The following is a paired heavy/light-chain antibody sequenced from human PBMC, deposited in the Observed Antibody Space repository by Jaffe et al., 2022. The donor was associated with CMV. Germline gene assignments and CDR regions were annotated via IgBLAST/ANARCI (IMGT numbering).Heavy chain of an antibody. D-gene: IGHD2-8*01. J-gene: IGHJ6*03. V-gene: IGHV3-15*01. Sequence: EVQLVESGGGLVKPGGSLRLSCAASGFTFSNAWMSWVRQAPGKGLEWVGRIKSKTDGGTTDYAAPVKGRFTISRDDSKNTLYLQMNSLKTEDTAVYYCTTDLGHCTNGVCPTGYYMDVWGKGTTVTVSS. CDR1: GFTFSNAW. CDR2: IKSKTDGGTT. CDR3: TTDLGHCTNGVCPTGYYMDV.
Light chain of an antibody. CDR2: EDS. CDR3: YSTDSSGNPL. J-gene: IGLJ2*01. V-gene: IGLV3-10*01. Sequence: SYELTQPPSVSVSPGQTARITCSGDALPKKYAYWYQQKSGQAPVLVIYEDSKRPSGIPERFSGSSSGTMATLTISGAQVEDEADYYCYSTDSSGNPLFGGGTKLTVL. CDR1: ALPKKY.